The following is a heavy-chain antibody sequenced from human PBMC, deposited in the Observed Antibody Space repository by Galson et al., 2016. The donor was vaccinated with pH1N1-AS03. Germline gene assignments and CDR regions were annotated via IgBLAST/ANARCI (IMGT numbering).Heavy chain of an antibody. CDR2: TYWRSKWYI. V-gene: IGHV6-1*01. D-gene: IGHD2-15*01. CDR3: ARVRYSGFDI. CDR1: GDSVSTQNVA. J-gene: IGHJ3*02. Sequence: CAISGDSVSTQNVAWNWIRHSPSRGLEWLGRTYWRSKWYIDYALSLKSRITINPDTSKNQFSLQLTSVIPDDTAVYYCARVRYSGFDIWGQGAKVTVSS.